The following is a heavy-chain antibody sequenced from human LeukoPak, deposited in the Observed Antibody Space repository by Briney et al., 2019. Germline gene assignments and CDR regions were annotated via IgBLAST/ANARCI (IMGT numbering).Heavy chain of an antibody. Sequence: RASVKVSCKASGYTFTGYYMHWVRQAPGQGLEWMGWINPNSGGTNYAQKFQGRVTMTRDTSISTAYMELSRLRSDDTAVYYCARNTSPRYSYYYYMDVWGKGTTVTISS. J-gene: IGHJ6*03. CDR3: ARNTSPRYSYYYYMDV. D-gene: IGHD5-18*01. CDR1: GYTFTGYY. CDR2: INPNSGGT. V-gene: IGHV1-2*02.